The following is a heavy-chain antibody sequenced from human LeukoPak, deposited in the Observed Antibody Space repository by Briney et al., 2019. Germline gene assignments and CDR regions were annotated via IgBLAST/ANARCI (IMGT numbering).Heavy chain of an antibody. J-gene: IGHJ5*02. CDR1: GGSFSGYY. CDR2: INHSGST. V-gene: IGHV4-34*01. Sequence: SETLSLTCAVYGGSFSGYYWIWIRQPPGKGLEWIGEINHSGSTNYNPSLKSRVTISVDTSKNQFSLKLSSVTAADTAVYYCARRRREVPYYYGSGSYPVFDPWGQGTLVSVS. D-gene: IGHD3-10*01. CDR3: ARRRREVPYYYGSGSYPVFDP.